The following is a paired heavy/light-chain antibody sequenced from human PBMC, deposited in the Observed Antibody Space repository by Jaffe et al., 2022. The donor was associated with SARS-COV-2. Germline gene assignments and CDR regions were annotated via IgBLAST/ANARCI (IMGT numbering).Heavy chain of an antibody. CDR3: ARVIRQHLVRIILYYYYYMDV. Sequence: QVQLVESGGGLVKPGGSLRLSCAVSGFTFSDYYMAWIRQAPGKGLEWVSYISSSGSTIYYADSVKGRFTISRDNAKNSLYLQMNSLRAEDTAVYYCARVIRQHLVRIILYYYYYMDVWGKGTTVTVSS. J-gene: IGHJ6*03. CDR2: ISSSGSTI. CDR1: GFTFSDYY. D-gene: IGHD6-13*01. V-gene: IGHV3-11*01.
Light chain of an antibody. J-gene: IGKJ4*01. V-gene: IGKV1-12*01. Sequence: DIQMTQSPSSVSASVGDRVTITCRASQGISSWLAWYQQKPGKAPKLLIYAASSLQSGVPSRFSGSGSGTDFTLTISSLQPEDFATYYCQQADSFPLTFGGGTKVEIK. CDR1: QGISSW. CDR3: QQADSFPLT. CDR2: AAS.